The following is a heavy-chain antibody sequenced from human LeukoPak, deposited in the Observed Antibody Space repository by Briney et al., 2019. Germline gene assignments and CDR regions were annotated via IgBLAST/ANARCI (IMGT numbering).Heavy chain of an antibody. CDR2: IIPIFGTA. Sequence: SVKVSCKASGYTFTGYYMHWVRQAPGQGLEWMGGIIPIFGTANYAQKFQGRVTITTDESTSTAYMELSSLRSEDTAVYYCARGPYDILTGYTPTSFDYWGQGTLVTVSS. CDR1: GYTFTGYY. CDR3: ARGPYDILTGYTPTSFDY. D-gene: IGHD3-9*01. V-gene: IGHV1-69*05. J-gene: IGHJ4*02.